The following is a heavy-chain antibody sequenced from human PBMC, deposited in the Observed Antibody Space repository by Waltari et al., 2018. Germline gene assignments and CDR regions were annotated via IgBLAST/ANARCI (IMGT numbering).Heavy chain of an antibody. CDR1: DFTFINYD. CDR3: ARDWRYYTGPDY. V-gene: IGHV3-30*01. Sequence: QVQLVESGGGVVQPGRSLRLSCAASDFTFINYDFHWVRQAPGKGLEWVAAISCEGNKACYADSVKGRFTISRDNSKNTVYLQLNSLKPDDTAMYYCARDWRYYTGPDYWGQGTLVAVSS. CDR2: ISCEGNKA. D-gene: IGHD3-3*01. J-gene: IGHJ4*02.